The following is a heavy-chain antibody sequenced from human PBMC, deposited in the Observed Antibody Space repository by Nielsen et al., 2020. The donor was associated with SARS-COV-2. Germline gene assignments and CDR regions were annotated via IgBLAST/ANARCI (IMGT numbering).Heavy chain of an antibody. V-gene: IGHV5-51*01. D-gene: IGHD3-9*01. CDR1: GNNFINYW. J-gene: IGHJ5*02. Sequence: GGSLRLSCRASGNNFINYWIAWVRQMPGKGLEWMGIVNPRDSVTIYSPSFQGRVTISVDQSISTAYLQWSSLEASDTAIYYCARRYYFDTLLDPWGQGALVTVSS. CDR3: ARRYYFDTLLDP. CDR2: VNPRDSVT.